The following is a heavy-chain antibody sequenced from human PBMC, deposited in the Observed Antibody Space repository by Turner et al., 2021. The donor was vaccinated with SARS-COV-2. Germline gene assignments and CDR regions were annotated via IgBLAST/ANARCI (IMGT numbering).Heavy chain of an antibody. D-gene: IGHD5-18*01. CDR1: GGSISSSSYY. J-gene: IGHJ6*02. CDR2: IYYSGSA. Sequence: KLQESGPGLVKPSETLSLTCTVSGGSISSSSYYWGWIRQPPGKGLEWIGNIYYSGSAYYNPSLKSRVTISVDPSKNQFSLKLTSVTAADTAVYYCARLMDTAMDYYGTDVWGQGTTVTVSS. CDR3: ARLMDTAMDYYGTDV. V-gene: IGHV4-39*01.